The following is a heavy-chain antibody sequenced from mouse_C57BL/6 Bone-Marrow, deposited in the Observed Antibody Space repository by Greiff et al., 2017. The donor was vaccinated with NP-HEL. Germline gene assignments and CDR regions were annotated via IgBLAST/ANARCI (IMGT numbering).Heavy chain of an antibody. D-gene: IGHD3-2*02. J-gene: IGHJ3*01. CDR3: ARWDSSGYAAY. V-gene: IGHV1-69*01. CDR1: GYTFTSYW. CDR2: IDPSDSYT. Sequence: VQVVESGAELVMPGASVKLSCKASGYTFTSYWMHWVKQRPGQGLEWIGEIDPSDSYTNYNQKFKSKATLTVYTCSSTAYMQLSSLTSEDSAVYYCARWDSSGYAAYWGQGTLVTVSA.